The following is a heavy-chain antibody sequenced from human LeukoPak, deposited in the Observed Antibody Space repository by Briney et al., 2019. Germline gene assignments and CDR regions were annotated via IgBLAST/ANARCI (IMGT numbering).Heavy chain of an antibody. CDR2: MNPNSGDT. J-gene: IGHJ4*02. CDR3: ARGLGSYDSSELTWPMISF. Sequence: ASVKVSCKASGYTFTNYEINWVRQATGQGLEWMGWMNPNSGDTAYAQNFQGRITMTRTTSINTAYMELSSLRSEDTAVYYCARGLGSYDSSELTWPMISFWGQGTVVTVSS. CDR1: GYTFTNYE. D-gene: IGHD3-22*01. V-gene: IGHV1-8*01.